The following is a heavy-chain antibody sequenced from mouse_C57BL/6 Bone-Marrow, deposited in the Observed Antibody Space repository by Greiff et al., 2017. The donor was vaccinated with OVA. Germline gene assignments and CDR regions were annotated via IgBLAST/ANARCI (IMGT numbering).Heavy chain of an antibody. D-gene: IGHD3-2*02. CDR2: INPNNGGT. J-gene: IGHJ3*01. CDR3: ARRETAQAPFAY. Sequence: VQLQQSGPELVKPGASVKISCKASGYTFTDYYMNWVKQSHGKSLEWIGDINPNNGGTSYNQKFKGKATLTVDKSSSTAYMELRSLTSEDSAVYYCARRETAQAPFAYWGQGTLVTVSA. CDR1: GYTFTDYY. V-gene: IGHV1-26*01.